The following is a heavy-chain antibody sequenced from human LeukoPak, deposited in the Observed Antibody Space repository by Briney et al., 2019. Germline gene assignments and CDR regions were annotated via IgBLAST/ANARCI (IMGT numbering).Heavy chain of an antibody. J-gene: IGHJ5*02. CDR1: GFTFSSYA. V-gene: IGHV3-23*01. CDR2: ISGSGGST. Sequence: SGGSLRLSCAASGFTFSSYAMSWVRQAPGKGLEWVSAISGSGGSTYYADSVKGRFTISRDNSKNTLYLQMNSLRAEDTAVYYCASPFMVVPADKGWFDPWGQETLVTVSS. CDR3: ASPFMVVPADKGWFDP. D-gene: IGHD2-2*01.